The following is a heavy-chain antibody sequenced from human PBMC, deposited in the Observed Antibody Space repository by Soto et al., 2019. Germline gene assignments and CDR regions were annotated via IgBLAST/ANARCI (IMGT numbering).Heavy chain of an antibody. V-gene: IGHV4-34*01. CDR2: INHSGST. CDR1: GGSFSGYY. Sequence: PSETLSLTCAVYGGSFSGYYWSWIRQPPGKGLEWIGEINHSGSTNYNPSLKSRVTISVDTSKNQFSLKLSSVTAADTAVYYCARAGVAVNFDYWGQGTLVTVSS. J-gene: IGHJ4*02. D-gene: IGHD6-19*01. CDR3: ARAGVAVNFDY.